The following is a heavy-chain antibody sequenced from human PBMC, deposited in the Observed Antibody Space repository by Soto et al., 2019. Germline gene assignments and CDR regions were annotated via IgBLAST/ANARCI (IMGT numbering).Heavy chain of an antibody. J-gene: IGHJ3*02. D-gene: IGHD3-3*01. Sequence: QVQLQESGPGLVKPSQTLSLTCTVSGGSISSGGYYWSCIRQHPGKGLEWIGYIYYSGRTYYNPSLKSRVTISVDTSKNQFSLKLSSVTAADTAVYYCARAHDFGVVIIWGQGTMVTVSS. CDR2: IYYSGRT. CDR3: ARAHDFGVVII. CDR1: GGSISSGGYY. V-gene: IGHV4-31*03.